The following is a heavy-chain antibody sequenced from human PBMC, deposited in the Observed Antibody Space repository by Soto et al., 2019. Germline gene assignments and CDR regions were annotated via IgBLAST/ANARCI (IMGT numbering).Heavy chain of an antibody. V-gene: IGHV4-61*08. D-gene: IGHD2-15*01. CDR3: ARAGTATLSDY. Sequence: SETLCLTCTVSGGFISSGGYYWSWIRQHPGTGLEWIGYISYSGSTNYNPSLKSRVTISIDTSKNQFSLKLSSVTAADTAVYYCARAGTATLSDYWGQGPLVTVSP. CDR1: GGFISSGGYY. J-gene: IGHJ4*02. CDR2: ISYSGST.